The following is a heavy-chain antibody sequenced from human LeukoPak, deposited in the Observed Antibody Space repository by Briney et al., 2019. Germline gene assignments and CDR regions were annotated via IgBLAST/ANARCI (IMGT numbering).Heavy chain of an antibody. CDR2: IKTDGSEK. J-gene: IGHJ5*02. CDR1: GFTFSNYW. V-gene: IGHV3-7*01. Sequence: GGSLRLSCEGSGFTFSNYWMGWVRQAPGKGLQWVANIKTDGSEKYYVDSVKGRFTISRDNAKNSLYLQMNSLRAEDTAVYYCARALDYYDSSGYHPWGQGTLVTVSS. CDR3: ARALDYYDSSGYHP. D-gene: IGHD3-22*01.